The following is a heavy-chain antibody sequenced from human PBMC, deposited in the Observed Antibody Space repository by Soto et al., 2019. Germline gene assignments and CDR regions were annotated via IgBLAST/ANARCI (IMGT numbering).Heavy chain of an antibody. V-gene: IGHV3-30*18. CDR2: ISYDGSNK. CDR1: GFTFSSYG. Sequence: QVQLVESGGGVVQPGRSLRLSCAASGFTFSSYGMHWVRQAPGKGLEWVAVISYDGSNKYYADSVKGRFTISRDNSKNTLYLQMNSLRAEDTAVYYCAKSLLRTTTVLSPYCYFDLWGRGTLVTVSS. CDR3: AKSLLRTTTVLSPYCYFDL. D-gene: IGHD4-17*01. J-gene: IGHJ2*01.